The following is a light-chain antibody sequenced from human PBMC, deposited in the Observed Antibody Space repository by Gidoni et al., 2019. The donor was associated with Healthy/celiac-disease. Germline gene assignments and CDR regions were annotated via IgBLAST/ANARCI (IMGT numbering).Light chain of an antibody. V-gene: IGKV3-20*01. J-gene: IGKJ1*01. CDR1: QSVSSSF. Sequence: EIVLTQSPGTLSLFPGERATLSCRASQSVSSSFLGWYQQKPGQAPRLLIYGASSRATGIPERFSGSGSGTDFTLTISRLEPEDFAVYYCQHYGTSSWTFGPGTKVEIK. CDR3: QHYGTSSWT. CDR2: GAS.